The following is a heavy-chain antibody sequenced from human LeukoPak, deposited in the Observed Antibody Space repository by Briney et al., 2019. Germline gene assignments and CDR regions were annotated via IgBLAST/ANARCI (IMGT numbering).Heavy chain of an antibody. V-gene: IGHV4-30-2*01. CDR1: GGSISSGGYS. CDR3: ARGGPGAFDI. Sequence: SETLSLTCAVSGGSISSGGYSWSWIRQPPGEGLEWIGYIYHSGSTYYNPSLKSRVTISVDRSKNQFSLKLSSVTAADTAVYYCARGGPGAFDIWGQGTMVTASS. J-gene: IGHJ3*02. CDR2: IYHSGST. D-gene: IGHD3-16*01.